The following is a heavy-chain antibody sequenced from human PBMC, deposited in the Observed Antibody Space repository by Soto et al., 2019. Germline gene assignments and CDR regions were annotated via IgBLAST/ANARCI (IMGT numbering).Heavy chain of an antibody. CDR3: AKDYYDSSGSNYFDY. D-gene: IGHD3-22*01. V-gene: IGHV3-23*01. CDR1: GFTFSSYA. J-gene: IGHJ4*02. Sequence: EVQLLESGGGLVQPGGSLRLSCAASGFTFSSYAMSWVRQAPGKGLEWVSAISGSGGSRYYADSVKGRFTISRDNSKNTLYLQMNSLRAEDTAVYYCAKDYYDSSGSNYFDYWGQGTLVTVSS. CDR2: ISGSGGSR.